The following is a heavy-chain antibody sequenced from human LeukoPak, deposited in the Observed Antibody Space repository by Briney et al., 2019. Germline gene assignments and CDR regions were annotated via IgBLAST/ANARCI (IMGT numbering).Heavy chain of an antibody. Sequence: GGSLRLSCAASGFTFSSYAMHWVRQAPGKGLEWVAVISYDGSNKYYADSVKGRFTISRDNSKNTLYLQMNSLRAEDTAVYYCAREYSSGWYRLDYWGQGTLVTVSS. J-gene: IGHJ4*02. CDR2: ISYDGSNK. D-gene: IGHD6-19*01. V-gene: IGHV3-30*04. CDR1: GFTFSSYA. CDR3: AREYSSGWYRLDY.